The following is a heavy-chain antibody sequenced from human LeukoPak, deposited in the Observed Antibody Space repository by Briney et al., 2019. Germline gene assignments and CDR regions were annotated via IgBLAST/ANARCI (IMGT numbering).Heavy chain of an antibody. CDR1: GGSFSGYY. CDR2: INHSGST. V-gene: IGHV4-34*01. D-gene: IGHD4-17*01. J-gene: IGHJ4*02. CDR3: ARGYGKMNY. Sequence: PSETLSLTCTVSGGSFSGYYWSWIRQPPGKGLEWIGEINHSGSTNYNPSLKSRVTISVDTSKNQFSLKLSSVTAADTAVYYCARGYGKMNYWGQGTLVTVSS.